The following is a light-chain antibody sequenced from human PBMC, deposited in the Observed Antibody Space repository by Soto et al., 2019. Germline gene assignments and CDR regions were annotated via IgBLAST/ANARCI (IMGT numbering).Light chain of an antibody. CDR1: SSDVGRYNY. J-gene: IGLJ3*02. CDR3: ISFTTSGTGV. V-gene: IGLV2-14*03. Sequence: QSALTQPASVSGSPGQSITISCKGTSSDVGRYNYVSWYQQHPGKAPKLIIYDVTNRPSGVSSRFSGSKSGNTASLTISGLQAEDEADYYCISFTTSGTGVFGGGTQLTVL. CDR2: DVT.